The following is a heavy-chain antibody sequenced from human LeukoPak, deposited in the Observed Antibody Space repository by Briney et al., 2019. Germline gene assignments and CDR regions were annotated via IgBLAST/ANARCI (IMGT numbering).Heavy chain of an antibody. J-gene: IGHJ4*02. Sequence: ASVKVSCKASGYTFTSYGISWVRQAPGQGLEWMGWISAYNGSTNYAQKLQGRVTMTTDTSTSTAYMELRSLRSDDTAVYYCARVGVYYGSGSYPDYWGQGTLVTVSS. CDR2: ISAYNGST. D-gene: IGHD3-10*01. CDR3: ARVGVYYGSGSYPDY. V-gene: IGHV1-18*01. CDR1: GYTFTSYG.